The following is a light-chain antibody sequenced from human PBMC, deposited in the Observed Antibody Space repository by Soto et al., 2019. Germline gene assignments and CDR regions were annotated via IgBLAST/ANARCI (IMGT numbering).Light chain of an antibody. CDR1: SSDVGYYNY. CDR3: CSYAGYYTQV. CDR2: DVS. J-gene: IGLJ2*01. V-gene: IGLV2-11*01. Sequence: QSALTQPRSVSGSPGQSVTISCTGTSSDVGYYNYVSWYQQHPGKAPKLMIYDVSKRPSGVPDRFSGSKSGYTASLTISGLQAEDEADYYYCSYAGYYTQVFGGGTKLTVL.